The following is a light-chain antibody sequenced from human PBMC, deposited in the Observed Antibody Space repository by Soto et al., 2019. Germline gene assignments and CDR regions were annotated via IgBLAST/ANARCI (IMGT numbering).Light chain of an antibody. J-gene: IGLJ1*01. CDR3: SSYTTSGTYV. CDR1: SSDVGAYDY. V-gene: IGLV2-14*01. CDR2: DVS. Sequence: SALTQPASVSGSPGQSITISCTGTSSDVGAYDYVSWYQQHPGKAPKLMIYDVSNWPFGVSNRFSGSKSDITASLTISGLQAEDEAEYYCSSYTTSGTYVFGTGTKVTVL.